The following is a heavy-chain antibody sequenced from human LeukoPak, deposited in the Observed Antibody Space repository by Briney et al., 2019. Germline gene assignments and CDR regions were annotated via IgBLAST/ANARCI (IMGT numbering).Heavy chain of an antibody. CDR3: ARDSRTTGTTSGYLDY. V-gene: IGHV3-21*01. CDR1: GFTFSSYS. D-gene: IGHD1-1*01. J-gene: IGHJ4*02. CDR2: ISSSSSDI. Sequence: PGGSLRLSCAASGFTFSSYSLNWVRQAPGKGLEWGSAISSSSSDIYYAVSVKGRFTISRDNAKNSLYLQMNSLRAEDTAVYYCARDSRTTGTTSGYLDYWGQGTLVTVSS.